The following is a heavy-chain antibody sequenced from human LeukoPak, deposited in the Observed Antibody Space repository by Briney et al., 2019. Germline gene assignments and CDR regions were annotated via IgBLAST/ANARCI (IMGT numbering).Heavy chain of an antibody. V-gene: IGHV3-7*01. CDR2: IKQDGSEK. Sequence: PGGSLRLSCAASGFTFSSYWMSWVRQAPGKGLEWVANIKQDGSEKYYVDSVKGRFTISRDNAKNSLYLQMNSLRAEDTAVYYCARVPAGDTAMTTNLMLFDIWGQGTMVTVSS. CDR3: ARVPAGDTAMTTNLMLFDI. CDR1: GFTFSSYW. D-gene: IGHD5-18*01. J-gene: IGHJ3*02.